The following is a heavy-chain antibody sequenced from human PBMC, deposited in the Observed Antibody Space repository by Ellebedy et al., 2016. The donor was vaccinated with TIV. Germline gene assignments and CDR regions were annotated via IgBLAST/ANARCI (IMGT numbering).Heavy chain of an antibody. CDR1: GDSLNRDDWW. D-gene: IGHD1-1*01. V-gene: IGHV2-70*16. J-gene: IGHJ3*01. Sequence: LRLSCAASGDSLNRDDWWTWVRQPPGKALEWLARLDWDDDTFYSTSLKTRLTISKDTSKNQVVLTMTVMDPVDTATYYCARIWKDAFDVWGQGTTVTVSS. CDR3: ARIWKDAFDV. CDR2: LDWDDDT.